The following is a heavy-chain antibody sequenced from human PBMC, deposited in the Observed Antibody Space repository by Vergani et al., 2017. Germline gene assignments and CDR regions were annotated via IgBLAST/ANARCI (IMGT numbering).Heavy chain of an antibody. CDR1: GFTFSSHA. Sequence: EVQLLQSEGAVVQPGGSLRLSCVASGFTFSSHALSWFRPVHGQGLEWVASIKNTGASTHYADSVKGRFTISRDNSNNTLYLQMNSLRLEDTAVYYCVRGSDNYNWGQGTLVTVSS. CDR2: IKNTGAST. V-gene: IGHV3-23*01. CDR3: VRGSDNYN. J-gene: IGHJ4*02. D-gene: IGHD5-24*01.